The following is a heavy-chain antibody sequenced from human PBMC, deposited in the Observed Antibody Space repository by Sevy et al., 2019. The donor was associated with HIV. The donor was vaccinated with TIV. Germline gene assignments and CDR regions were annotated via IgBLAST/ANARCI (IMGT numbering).Heavy chain of an antibody. Sequence: ASVKVSCKIPGYTLTQFSMHWVRQAPGKGLEWMGTFDPEDGERIYAQKFQGRVTMTEATSTDTAYMELSSLRSEDTAVYCGVITREYYSDNSGYFDYWGQGTLVTVSS. CDR1: GYTLTQFS. CDR3: VITREYYSDNSGYFDY. V-gene: IGHV1-24*01. D-gene: IGHD3-22*01. J-gene: IGHJ4*02. CDR2: FDPEDGER.